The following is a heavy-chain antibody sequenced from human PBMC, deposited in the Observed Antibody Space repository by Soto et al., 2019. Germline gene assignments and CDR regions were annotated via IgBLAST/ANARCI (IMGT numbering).Heavy chain of an antibody. D-gene: IGHD6-6*01. Sequence: GGSLRLSCAASGFTFSSYGMHWVRQAPGKGLEWVAVISYDGSNKYYADSVKGRFTISRDNSKNTLYLQMNSLRAEDTAVYYCANLGSGIAARLGMEDYWGQGTLVTVSS. CDR2: ISYDGSNK. CDR1: GFTFSSYG. CDR3: ANLGSGIAARLGMEDY. J-gene: IGHJ4*02. V-gene: IGHV3-30*18.